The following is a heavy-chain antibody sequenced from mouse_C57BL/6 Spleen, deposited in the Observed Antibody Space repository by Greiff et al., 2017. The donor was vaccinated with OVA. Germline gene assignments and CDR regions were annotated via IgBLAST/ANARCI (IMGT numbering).Heavy chain of an antibody. CDR2: IDPSDSET. CDR1: GYTFTSYW. D-gene: IGHD2-4*01. Sequence: QVQLQQPGAELVRPGSSVKLSCKASGYTFTSYWMHWVKQRPIQGLEWIGNIDPSDSETHYNQKFKDKATLTVDKSSSTAYMQLSSLTSEDSAVYYCARGHYDYDEGFAYWGQGTLVTVSA. CDR3: ARGHYDYDEGFAY. J-gene: IGHJ3*01. V-gene: IGHV1-52*01.